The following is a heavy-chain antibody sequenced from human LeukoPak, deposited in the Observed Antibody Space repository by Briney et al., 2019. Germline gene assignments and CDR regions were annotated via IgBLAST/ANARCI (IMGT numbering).Heavy chain of an antibody. CDR3: ARGLSSVNDAFDI. D-gene: IGHD3-10*01. J-gene: IGHJ3*02. CDR2: IGASGSST. V-gene: IGHV3-23*01. Sequence: GGSLRLSCAASAFLFSSSAMNWVRQAPGKGLEWVSVIGASGSSTYYADSVKGRFTISRDNSKTTLYLQMNSLRAEDTAVYYCARGLSSVNDAFDIWGQGTMVTVSS. CDR1: AFLFSSSA.